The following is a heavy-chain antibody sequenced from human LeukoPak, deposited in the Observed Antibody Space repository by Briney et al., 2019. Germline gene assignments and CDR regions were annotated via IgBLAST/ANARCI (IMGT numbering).Heavy chain of an antibody. Sequence: SETLSLTCTVSGGSISSGSYYWSWIRQPAGKGLEWIGRIYTSGSTNYNPSLKSRVTISVDTSKNQFSLKLSSVTAADTAVYYCAREGNYYDSSGYYYGAGWFDPWGQGTLVTVSS. D-gene: IGHD3-22*01. J-gene: IGHJ5*02. CDR2: IYTSGST. CDR1: GGSISSGSYY. V-gene: IGHV4-61*02. CDR3: AREGNYYDSSGYYYGAGWFDP.